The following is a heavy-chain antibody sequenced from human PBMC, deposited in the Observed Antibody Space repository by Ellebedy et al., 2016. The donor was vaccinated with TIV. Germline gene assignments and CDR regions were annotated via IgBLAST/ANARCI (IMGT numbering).Heavy chain of an antibody. V-gene: IGHV1-2*05. D-gene: IGHD3-22*01. J-gene: IGHJ3*02. CDR2: INPNNGGT. CDR1: GNIFTSYY. Sequence: ASVKVSCKASGNIFTSYYMHWVRQAPGQGLEWMGRINPNNGGTNYAQKFQGRVTMTRDTSISTAYMELSRLRSDDTVVYYCARGTHYYDSSGYAFDIWGQGTMVTVSS. CDR3: ARGTHYYDSSGYAFDI.